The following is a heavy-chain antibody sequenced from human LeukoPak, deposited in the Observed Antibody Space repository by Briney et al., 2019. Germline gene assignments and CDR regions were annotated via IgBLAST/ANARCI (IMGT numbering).Heavy chain of an antibody. J-gene: IGHJ4*02. CDR2: ISSSSSYI. D-gene: IGHD6-13*01. CDR1: GFTFSSYS. V-gene: IGHV3-21*01. Sequence: GGSLRLSCAASGFTFSSYSMNWVRQAPGKGLEWVSSISSSSSYIYYADSVKGRFTLSRDNAKNSLYLQMNSLRAEDTAVYYCARFEYSSSWTYFDYWGQGTLVTVSS. CDR3: ARFEYSSSWTYFDY.